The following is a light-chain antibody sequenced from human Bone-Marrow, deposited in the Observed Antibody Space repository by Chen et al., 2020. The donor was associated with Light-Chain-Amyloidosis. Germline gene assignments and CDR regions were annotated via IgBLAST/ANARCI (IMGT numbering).Light chain of an antibody. V-gene: IGLV3-21*02. CDR3: QVWDRSSERPV. J-gene: IGLJ3*02. CDR2: DDS. Sequence: SYVLPQPSSVSVAPGQTATIACGGNNLGSTRVHWYQLTPGQAPLRVVYDDSDRPSGIPERLSGSNAGNTATLTISRGEAGDEADYYCQVWDRSSERPVCGGGTKLTVL. CDR1: NLGSTR.